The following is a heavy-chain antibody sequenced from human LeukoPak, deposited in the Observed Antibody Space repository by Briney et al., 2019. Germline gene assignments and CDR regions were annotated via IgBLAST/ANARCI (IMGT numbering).Heavy chain of an antibody. Sequence: ASVKVSCTVSGYTLTELSMHWVRQAPGKGLEWMGGFDPEDGETIYAQKFQGRVTMTEDTSTDTAYMELSSLRSEDTAVYYCATDQYYYGSGSTRFDYWGQGTLVTVSS. CDR2: FDPEDGET. J-gene: IGHJ4*02. D-gene: IGHD3-10*01. CDR1: GYTLTELS. V-gene: IGHV1-24*01. CDR3: ATDQYYYGSGSTRFDY.